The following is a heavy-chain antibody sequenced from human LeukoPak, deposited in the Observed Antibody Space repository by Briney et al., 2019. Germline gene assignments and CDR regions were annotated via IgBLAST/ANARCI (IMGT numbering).Heavy chain of an antibody. CDR3: ARAYYNIAPKAAFDI. D-gene: IGHD3-22*01. CDR2: IIPIFGTA. CDR1: GGTFSSYA. J-gene: IGHJ3*02. V-gene: IGHV1-69*05. Sequence: GASVKVSCKASGGTFSSYAISWVRQAPGQGLEWMGGIIPIFGTANYAQKFQGRVTITTDESTSTVYMELSSLRSEDTAVYYCARAYYNIAPKAAFDIWGQGTMVTVSS.